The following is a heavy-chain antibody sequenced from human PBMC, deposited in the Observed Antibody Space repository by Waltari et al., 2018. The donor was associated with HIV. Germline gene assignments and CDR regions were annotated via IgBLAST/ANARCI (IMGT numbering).Heavy chain of an antibody. J-gene: IGHJ3*02. CDR2: INHSGST. D-gene: IGHD6-13*01. Sequence: QVQLQQWGAGLLKPSETLSLTCAVYGGSFSGYYWSWIRQPPGKGLEWIGEINHSGSTNYNPSLKSRVTISVDTSKNQFSLKLSSVTAADTAVYYCARVGRGIAAAGAFDIWGQGTMVTVSS. CDR1: GGSFSGYY. CDR3: ARVGRGIAAAGAFDI. V-gene: IGHV4-34*01.